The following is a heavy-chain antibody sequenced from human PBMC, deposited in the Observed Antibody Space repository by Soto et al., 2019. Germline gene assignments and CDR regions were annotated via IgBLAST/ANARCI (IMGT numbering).Heavy chain of an antibody. D-gene: IGHD6-13*01. CDR1: GSTFSSYS. CDR2: ISSSSSYI. CDR3: ARDRDSSSWYGWFDP. J-gene: IGHJ5*02. V-gene: IGHV3-21*01. Sequence: PGGSLRLSCAASGSTFSSYSMNWVRQAPGKGLEWVSSISSSSSYIYYADSVKGRFTISRDNAKNSLYLQMNSLRAEDTAVYYCARDRDSSSWYGWFDPWGQGTLVTVSS.